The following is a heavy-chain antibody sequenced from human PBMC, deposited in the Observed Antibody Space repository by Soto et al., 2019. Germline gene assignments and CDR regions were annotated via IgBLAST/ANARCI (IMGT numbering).Heavy chain of an antibody. CDR2: ISYDGSNK. D-gene: IGHD3-22*01. Sequence: GGSLRLSCAASGFTFSSYGMHWVRQAPGKGLEWVAVISYDGSNKYYGDSVKGRFTISRDNSKNTVFLQMNRLRAEDTAVYFCSKDLGYYDSSGYYYGSEGFDYWGQGTLVTVSS. CDR1: GFTFSSYG. CDR3: SKDLGYYDSSGYYYGSEGFDY. V-gene: IGHV3-30*18. J-gene: IGHJ4*02.